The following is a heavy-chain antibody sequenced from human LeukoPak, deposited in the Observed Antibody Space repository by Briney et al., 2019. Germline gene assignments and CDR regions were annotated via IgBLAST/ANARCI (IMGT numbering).Heavy chain of an antibody. Sequence: SGGSLRLSCAASGFTFSSYWMSWVRQAPGKGLEWVAKIKQDGSEKYYGDSVKGRFTISRDNAKNSLYLQMNSLRAEDTAVYYCARDPLTLYDYYMDVWGKGTTVTVSS. V-gene: IGHV3-7*01. CDR1: GFTFSSYW. CDR2: IKQDGSEK. J-gene: IGHJ6*03. D-gene: IGHD3-9*01. CDR3: ARDPLTLYDYYMDV.